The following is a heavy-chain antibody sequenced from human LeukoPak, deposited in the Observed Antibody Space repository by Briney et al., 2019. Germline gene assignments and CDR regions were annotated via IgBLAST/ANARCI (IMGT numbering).Heavy chain of an antibody. Sequence: PSETLPLTCTVSGGSISSGSYYWSWIRQPAGKGLEWIGRIYTSGSTNYNPSLKSRVTISVDTSKNQFSLKLSSVTAADTTVYYCARDYYDILTGYSAFDIWGQGTMVTVSS. CDR2: IYTSGST. D-gene: IGHD3-9*01. CDR3: ARDYYDILTGYSAFDI. CDR1: GGSISSGSYY. J-gene: IGHJ3*02. V-gene: IGHV4-61*02.